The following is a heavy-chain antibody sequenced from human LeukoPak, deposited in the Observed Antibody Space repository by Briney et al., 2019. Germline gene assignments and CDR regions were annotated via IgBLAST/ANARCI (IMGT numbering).Heavy chain of an antibody. Sequence: PGGSLRLSCAVSGFTFSNYWMTWVRQAPGKGLEWVANIRQDGRDKYYADSVRGRFTLSRDNANNSLSLQMNSLRAEDTAVYYCARDRGRGEDYWGQGTLVTVSS. J-gene: IGHJ4*02. V-gene: IGHV3-7*01. CDR3: ARDRGRGEDY. CDR1: GFTFSNYW. CDR2: IRQDGRDK. D-gene: IGHD3-10*01.